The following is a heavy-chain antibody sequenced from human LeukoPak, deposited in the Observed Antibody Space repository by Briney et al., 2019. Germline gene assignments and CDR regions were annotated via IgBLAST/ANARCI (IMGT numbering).Heavy chain of an antibody. Sequence: ASVKVSCKAPGYTFTSYGISWVRQAPGQGLEWMGWISAYNGNTNHAQKLQGRVTMTTDTSTSTAYMELRSLRSDDTAVYYCARESKYDGATSSLGFDYWGQGTLVTVSS. V-gene: IGHV1-18*01. CDR1: GYTFTSYG. CDR3: ARESKYDGATSSLGFDY. CDR2: ISAYNGNT. D-gene: IGHD1-26*01. J-gene: IGHJ4*02.